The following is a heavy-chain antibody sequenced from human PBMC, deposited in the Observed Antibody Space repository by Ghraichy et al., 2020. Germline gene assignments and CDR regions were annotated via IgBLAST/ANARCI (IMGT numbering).Heavy chain of an antibody. V-gene: IGHV3-7*01. CDR3: ARDPQYYDFWSGYSTGNGMDV. CDR1: GFTFSSYW. D-gene: IGHD3-3*01. Sequence: GGSLRLSCAASGFTFSSYWMSWVRQAPGKGLEWVANIKQDGSEKYYVDSVKGRFTISRDNAKNSLYLQMNSLRAEDTAVYYCARDPQYYDFWSGYSTGNGMDVWGQGTTVTVSS. CDR2: IKQDGSEK. J-gene: IGHJ6*02.